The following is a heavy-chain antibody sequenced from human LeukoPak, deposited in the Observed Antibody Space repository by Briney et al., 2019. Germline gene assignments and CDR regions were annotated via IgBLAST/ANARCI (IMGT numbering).Heavy chain of an antibody. D-gene: IGHD3-22*01. J-gene: IGHJ4*02. Sequence: PGGSLRLSCAASGFTFSSYGMSWVRQAPGKGLEWVSAISGSGGSTYYADSVKGRFTISRDNSKNTLYLQMNSLRAEDTAVYYCAKSYDSSGYPYYWGQGTLVTVSS. CDR3: AKSYDSSGYPYY. CDR1: GFTFSSYG. V-gene: IGHV3-23*01. CDR2: ISGSGGST.